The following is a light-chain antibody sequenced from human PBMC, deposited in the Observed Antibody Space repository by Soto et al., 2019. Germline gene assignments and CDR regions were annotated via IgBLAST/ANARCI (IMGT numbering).Light chain of an antibody. CDR3: NSYTSTNTV. V-gene: IGLV2-14*01. J-gene: IGLJ1*01. CDR1: SSDVDDSFH. CDR2: EVG. Sequence: SVLTPPACVSGSTGQSITISCTRTSSDVDDSFHVSWYQQHPGKAPKLLISEVGDRPSGISSRFSGSKSGNTASLTISGLQAEDEADYYCNSYTSTNTVFGAGTKVTVL.